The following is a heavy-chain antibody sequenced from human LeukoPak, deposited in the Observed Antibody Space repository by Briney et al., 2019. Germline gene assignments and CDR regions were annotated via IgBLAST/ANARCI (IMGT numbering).Heavy chain of an antibody. V-gene: IGHV4-4*08. CDR2: IYTSGST. D-gene: IGHD2-2*01. Sequence: SETLSLTCTVSGGSISSYYWSWIRQPPGKGLEWIGRIYTSGSTNYNPSLKSRVTISVDTSKNQFSLKLSSVTAADTAVYYCARDENVVVPAASHNWFDPWGQGTLVTVSS. CDR3: ARDENVVVPAASHNWFDP. J-gene: IGHJ5*02. CDR1: GGSISSYY.